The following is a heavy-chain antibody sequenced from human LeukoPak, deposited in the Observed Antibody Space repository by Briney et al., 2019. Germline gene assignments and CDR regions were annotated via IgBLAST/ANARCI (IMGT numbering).Heavy chain of an antibody. D-gene: IGHD3-9*01. CDR1: GGTFSSYA. Sequence: GASVKVPCKASGGTFSSYAISWVRQAPGQGLGWMGWINPNSGGTNYAQKFQGRVTMTRDTSISTAYMELSRLRSDDTAVYYCARAGQGYDILTGYGGYYYYYMDVWGKGTTVTISS. CDR3: ARAGQGYDILTGYGGYYYYYMDV. CDR2: INPNSGGT. J-gene: IGHJ6*03. V-gene: IGHV1-2*02.